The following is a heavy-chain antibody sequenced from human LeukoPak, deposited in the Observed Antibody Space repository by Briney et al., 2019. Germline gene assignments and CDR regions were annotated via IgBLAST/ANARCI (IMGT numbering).Heavy chain of an antibody. CDR1: GGSISSYY. D-gene: IGHD3-22*01. V-gene: IGHV4-59*01. J-gene: IGHJ4*02. CDR2: IYYSGST. Sequence: PSETLSLTCTVSGGSISSYYWSWIRQPPGKGLEWIGYIYYSGSTNYNPSLKSRVTISVDTSKNQFSLKLSSVTAADTAVYYCARGPLSYYDSSGYQIGAYYFDYWGQGTLVTVSS. CDR3: ARGPLSYYDSSGYQIGAYYFDY.